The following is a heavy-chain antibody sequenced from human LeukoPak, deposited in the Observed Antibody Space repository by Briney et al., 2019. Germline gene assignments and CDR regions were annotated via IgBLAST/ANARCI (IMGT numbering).Heavy chain of an antibody. J-gene: IGHJ4*02. D-gene: IGHD4-23*01. Sequence: GASLRLSCAASGFTVSSTYMSWVRQAPGKGLEWVSVIYTGGSTYYADSVKGRFTISRDNSKNTLYLQMNSLRAEDTAVYYCARDNYGGNLDYWGQGTLVTV. CDR3: ARDNYGGNLDY. CDR2: IYTGGST. V-gene: IGHV3-53*01. CDR1: GFTVSSTY.